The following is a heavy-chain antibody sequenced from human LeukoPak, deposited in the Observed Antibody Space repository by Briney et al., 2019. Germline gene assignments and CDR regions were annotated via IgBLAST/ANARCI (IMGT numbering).Heavy chain of an antibody. D-gene: IGHD1-14*01. J-gene: IGHJ4*02. Sequence: PGGSLRLSCAASGFTFNTYWMAWVRQAPGKGLEWVANIKQDGSEKYYVDSVKGRFTISRDNAKNSLYLQMNSLRAEDTAVYYCARVNSWTEEPDTGFDYWGQGILVTVSS. CDR1: GFTFNTYW. CDR3: ARVNSWTEEPDTGFDY. V-gene: IGHV3-7*04. CDR2: IKQDGSEK.